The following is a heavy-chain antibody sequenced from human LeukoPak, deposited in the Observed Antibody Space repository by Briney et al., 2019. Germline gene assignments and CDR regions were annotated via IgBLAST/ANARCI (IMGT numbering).Heavy chain of an antibody. V-gene: IGHV5-51*01. J-gene: IGHJ4*02. CDR1: GYSFTGYW. Sequence: GESLKISCKGSGYSFTGYWIGWVRQMPGKGLEWMGIIYPGDSDTRYSPSFQGQVTISADKSISTAYLQWSSLKASDTAMYYCASVPRQWREEHYFDYWGQGTLVTVSS. CDR2: IYPGDSDT. CDR3: ASVPRQWREEHYFDY. D-gene: IGHD6-19*01.